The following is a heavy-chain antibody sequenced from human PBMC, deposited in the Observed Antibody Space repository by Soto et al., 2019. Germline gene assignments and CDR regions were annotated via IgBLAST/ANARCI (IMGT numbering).Heavy chain of an antibody. D-gene: IGHD3-3*01. CDR1: GYTFTSYA. J-gene: IGHJ3*02. Sequence: ASVKVSCKASGYTFTSYAMHWLRQSPGQRLEWMGWINAGNGNTKYSQKFQGRVTITRDTSASTAYMELSSLRSEDTAVYYCARDREALRFLEWLSDAFDIWGQGTMVTVSS. V-gene: IGHV1-3*01. CDR3: ARDREALRFLEWLSDAFDI. CDR2: INAGNGNT.